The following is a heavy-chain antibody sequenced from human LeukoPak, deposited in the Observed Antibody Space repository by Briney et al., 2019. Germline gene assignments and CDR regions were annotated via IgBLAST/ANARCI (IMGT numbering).Heavy chain of an antibody. V-gene: IGHV3-30*02. CDR1: GFSFSSYG. J-gene: IGHJ4*02. Sequence: AGSLRLSCAASGFSFSSYGMHWVRQAPGKGLEGVAFIRYDGSNKYYADSVRGRFTISRDNSKNTLYLQMNSLRAEDTAVYYCAKDCSSTSCFWGYWGQGTLVTVSS. CDR2: IRYDGSNK. D-gene: IGHD2-2*01. CDR3: AKDCSSTSCFWGY.